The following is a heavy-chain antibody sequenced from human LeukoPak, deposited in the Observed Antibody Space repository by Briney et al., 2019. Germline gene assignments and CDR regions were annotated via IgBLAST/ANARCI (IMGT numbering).Heavy chain of an antibody. V-gene: IGHV3-30*18. D-gene: IGHD3-22*01. J-gene: IGHJ4*02. CDR1: GFTFSSYG. Sequence: QAGGSLRLSCAASGFTFSSYGMHWVRQAPGKGLEWVAVISYDGSNKYYADSVKGRFTISRDNSKNTLYLQMNSLRAEDTAVYYCAKEGNYYDSSGFYYFDYWGQGTLVTVSS. CDR3: AKEGNYYDSSGFYYFDY. CDR2: ISYDGSNK.